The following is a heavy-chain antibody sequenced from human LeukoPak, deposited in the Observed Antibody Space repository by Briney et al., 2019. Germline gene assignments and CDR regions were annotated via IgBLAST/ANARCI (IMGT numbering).Heavy chain of an antibody. CDR3: ARLLRYDFWHAYSLGWFDP. D-gene: IGHD3-3*01. CDR1: GFTFSDYY. J-gene: IGHJ5*02. Sequence: KSGGSLRLSCAASGFTFSDYYMSWIRQAPGKGLEWVSYITGHSIYTNYADSVKGRFTISRDNAKNSLYLQMNSLRAEDTAVYYCARLLRYDFWHAYSLGWFDPWGQGTLVTVSS. V-gene: IGHV3-11*06. CDR2: ITGHSIYT.